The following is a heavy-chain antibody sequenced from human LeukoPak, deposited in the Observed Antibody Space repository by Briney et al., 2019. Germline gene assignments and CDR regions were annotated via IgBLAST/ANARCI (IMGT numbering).Heavy chain of an antibody. J-gene: IGHJ5*02. Sequence: SVKVSCKASGGTFSSYAISWVRQAPGQGLEWMGGIIPIFGTANYAQKFQGRVTITADESTSTAYMELSSLRSEDTAVYYCARDLGYSSSWYPNWFDPWGQGTLVTVSS. V-gene: IGHV1-69*13. D-gene: IGHD6-13*01. CDR2: IIPIFGTA. CDR1: GGTFSSYA. CDR3: ARDLGYSSSWYPNWFDP.